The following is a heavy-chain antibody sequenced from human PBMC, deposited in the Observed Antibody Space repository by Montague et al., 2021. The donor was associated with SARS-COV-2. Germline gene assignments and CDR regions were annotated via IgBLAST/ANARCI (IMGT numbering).Heavy chain of an antibody. V-gene: IGHV4-61*01. D-gene: IGHD3-3*01. CDR3: ARSSVAVWAILLLES. J-gene: IGHJ4*02. Sequence: SETLPLTCTVSGDSVSTYCHYWIWLRQPTGLGFDWIGYIFHSTSYNYNPSLESRVDMSIDTSNSQFSLTLTSVTAADTAVYYCARSSVAVWAILLLESWGQGTLVTVSS. CDR1: GDSVSTYCHY. CDR2: IFHSTSY.